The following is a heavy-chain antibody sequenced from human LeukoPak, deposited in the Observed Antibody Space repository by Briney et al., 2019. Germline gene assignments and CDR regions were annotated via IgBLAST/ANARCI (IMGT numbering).Heavy chain of an antibody. CDR3: AREDWNYGGFDY. Sequence: SETLSLTCTVSGGSISSGDYYWSWIRQPPGKGLEWIGYIYYSGSTYYNPSLKSRVTISVDTSKNQFSLKLSSVTAADTAVYYCAREDWNYGGFDYWGQGTLVTVSS. V-gene: IGHV4-30-4*08. J-gene: IGHJ4*02. D-gene: IGHD1-7*01. CDR1: GGSISSGDYY. CDR2: IYYSGST.